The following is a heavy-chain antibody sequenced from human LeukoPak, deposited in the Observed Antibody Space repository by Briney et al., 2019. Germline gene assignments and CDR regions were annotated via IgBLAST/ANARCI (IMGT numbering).Heavy chain of an antibody. V-gene: IGHV3-66*01. CDR1: GLTVGVDC. D-gene: IGHD6-19*01. CDR3: VSVYNNGWYVDY. CDR2: MYGNGET. Sequence: PGGPLRLSCAVSGLTVGVDCVSWVRQAPGKGLEWVSVMYGNGETVYGDSVKGRFTISRDNSRNTVYLEMNRLRVEDTAVYHCVSVYNNGWYVDYWGQGTLVTVSS. J-gene: IGHJ4*02.